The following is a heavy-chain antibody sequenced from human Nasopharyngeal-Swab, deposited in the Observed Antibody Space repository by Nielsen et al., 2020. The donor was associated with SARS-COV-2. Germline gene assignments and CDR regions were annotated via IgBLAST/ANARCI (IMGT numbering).Heavy chain of an antibody. Sequence: ASVKVSCKASGYTFTGYYMHWVRQAPGQGLEWMGWINPNSGGTNYAQKFQGWVTMTRDTSISTAYMELSRLRSDDTAVYYCARDRSSGYDPYYYYYYMDVWGKGTTVTVSS. CDR2: INPNSGGT. V-gene: IGHV1-2*04. CDR3: ARDRSSGYDPYYYYYYMDV. CDR1: GYTFTGYY. D-gene: IGHD5-12*01. J-gene: IGHJ6*03.